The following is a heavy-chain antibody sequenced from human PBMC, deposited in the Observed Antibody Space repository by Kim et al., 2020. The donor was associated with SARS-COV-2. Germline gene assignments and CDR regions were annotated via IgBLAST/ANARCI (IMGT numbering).Heavy chain of an antibody. Sequence: SVKVSCKASGGTFSSYAISWVRQAPGQGLEWMGGIIPIFGTANYAQKFQGRVTITADESTSTAYMELSSLRSEDTAVYYCARATYYYDRSGKHAFDIWGQGTMVTVSS. D-gene: IGHD3-22*01. J-gene: IGHJ3*02. CDR3: ARATYYYDRSGKHAFDI. CDR1: GGTFSSYA. V-gene: IGHV1-69*13. CDR2: IIPIFGTA.